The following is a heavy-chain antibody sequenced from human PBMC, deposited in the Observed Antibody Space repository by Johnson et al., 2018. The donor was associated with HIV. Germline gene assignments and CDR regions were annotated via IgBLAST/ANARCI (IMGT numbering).Heavy chain of an antibody. CDR3: ARDFNAGSPDGAFDI. D-gene: IGHD5-24*01. Sequence: VQLVESGGGLVQPGGSLRLSCAASGFTVSSNYMSWVRQAPGKGLEWVSVIYSGGSTYYADSVKGRFTISRDNSKNTLDLQMNSLRAEDTALYYCARDFNAGSPDGAFDIWGQGTMVTVSS. V-gene: IGHV3-66*01. J-gene: IGHJ3*02. CDR1: GFTVSSNY. CDR2: IYSGGST.